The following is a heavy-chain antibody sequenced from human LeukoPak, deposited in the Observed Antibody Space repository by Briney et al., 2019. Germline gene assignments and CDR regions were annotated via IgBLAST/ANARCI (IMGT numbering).Heavy chain of an antibody. CDR1: GLSLSTRGVG. V-gene: IGHV2-5*02. CDR2: IYWDDDK. CDR3: AYCMLWFGGFDY. Sequence: SGPTLVQPSQTLTLTCTFSGLSLSTRGVGVGWIRQPPVKALEWLALIYWDDDKRYSPSLKSRLTITKDTSKSQVVLTMTNMEPVDTATYYCAYCMLWFGGFDYWGQGTLVTVSS. D-gene: IGHD3-10*01. J-gene: IGHJ4*02.